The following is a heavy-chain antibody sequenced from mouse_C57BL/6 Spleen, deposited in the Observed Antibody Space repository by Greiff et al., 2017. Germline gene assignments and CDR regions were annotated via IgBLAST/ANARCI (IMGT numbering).Heavy chain of an antibody. CDR2: IDPANGNT. Sequence: VQLKESVAELVRPGASVKLSCTASGFNIKNTYMHWVKQRPEQGLEWIGRIDPANGNTKYAPKFQGKATITADTSSNTAYLQLSSLTSEDTAIYYCARGGDYDGRDYYAMDYWGQGTSVTVSS. CDR3: ARGGDYDGRDYYAMDY. D-gene: IGHD2-4*01. J-gene: IGHJ4*01. CDR1: GFNIKNTY. V-gene: IGHV14-3*01.